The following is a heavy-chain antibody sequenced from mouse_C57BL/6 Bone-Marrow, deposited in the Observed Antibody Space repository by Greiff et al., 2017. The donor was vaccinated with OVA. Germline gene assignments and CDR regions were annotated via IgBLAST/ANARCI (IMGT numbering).Heavy chain of an antibody. J-gene: IGHJ4*01. CDR3: ARDRWLLRGDYSMDY. CDR1: GYTFTSYW. D-gene: IGHD2-3*01. Sequence: QVQLQQPGTELVKPGASVKLSCKASGYTFTSYWMHWVKQRPGQGLEWIGNINPSNGGTNYNEKFKSKATLTVDKSSSTAYMQRSSLTSEDSAVYYCARDRWLLRGDYSMDYWGQGTSVTVSS. CDR2: INPSNGGT. V-gene: IGHV1-53*01.